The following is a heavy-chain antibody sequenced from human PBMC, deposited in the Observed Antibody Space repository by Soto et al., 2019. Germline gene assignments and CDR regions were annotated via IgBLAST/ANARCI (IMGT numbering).Heavy chain of an antibody. J-gene: IGHJ4*02. CDR2: ISYDGSNK. CDR1: GFTFSSYG. Sequence: QVQLVESGGGVVQPGRSLRLSCAASGFTFSSYGMHWVRQAPGKGLEWVAVISYDGSNKYYADSVEGRFTISRDNSKNTLYLQMNSLRAEDTAVYYCAKDSEAQYFDYWGQGTLVTVSS. CDR3: AKDSEAQYFDY. V-gene: IGHV3-30*18.